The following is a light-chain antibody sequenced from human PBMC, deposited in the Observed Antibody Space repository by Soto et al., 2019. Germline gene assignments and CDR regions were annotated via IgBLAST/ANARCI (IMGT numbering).Light chain of an antibody. J-gene: IGKJ3*01. CDR2: GAC. V-gene: IGKV3-20*01. CDR3: QQYGSSFT. CDR1: QSVNSGY. Sequence: EIVLTQSPGILSLSPGARATLSCRASQSVNSGYLAWYQQRPGQPPRLLIYGACSRATGIPDRFSGSGSGTDFTLTISRLEPEDFAVYYCQQYGSSFTFGPGTKLEIK.